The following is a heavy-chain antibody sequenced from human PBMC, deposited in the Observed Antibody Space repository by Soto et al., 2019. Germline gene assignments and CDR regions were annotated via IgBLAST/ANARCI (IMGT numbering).Heavy chain of an antibody. Sequence: QVQLVQSGAEVKKPGSSVKVSCKASGGIFSSYAISWLRQAPGQGREWMGAVIPILGQAYYAQNFQGRVTITADESTRTAYMDLISLRSDDTAVYFCARVGRVGAPPGADYWGQGTLITVSS. CDR2: VIPILGQA. J-gene: IGHJ4*02. CDR1: GGIFSSYA. CDR3: ARVGRVGAPPGADY. V-gene: IGHV1-69*01. D-gene: IGHD1-26*01.